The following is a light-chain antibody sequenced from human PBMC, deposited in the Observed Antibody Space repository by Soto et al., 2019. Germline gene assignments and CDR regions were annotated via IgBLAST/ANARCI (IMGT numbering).Light chain of an antibody. CDR2: LNSDGSH. V-gene: IGLV4-69*01. CDR3: QTWATGIRV. CDR1: SGHSSYA. J-gene: IGLJ3*02. Sequence: QPVLTQSPSASASLGASVKLTCTLSSGHSSYAIAWHQQQPEKGPRYLMNLNSDGSHTKGDGIPDRFSGSSSGAARYLTISSLQSEDEADYYCQTWATGIRVFGGGTKLTVL.